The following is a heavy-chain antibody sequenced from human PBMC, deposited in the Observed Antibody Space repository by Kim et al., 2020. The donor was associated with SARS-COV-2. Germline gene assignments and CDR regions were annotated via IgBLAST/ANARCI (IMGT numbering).Heavy chain of an antibody. D-gene: IGHD3-3*01. Sequence: ASVKVSCKASGYNFNSYGSSWVRQAPGQGLEWMGWISAYNANTNYAQKFQGRVIMTTDTSTSTAYMELRSLRSDDTAVYYCARDRASYDFWSGLDWFDPWGQGTLVTVSS. CDR2: ISAYNANT. CDR3: ARDRASYDFWSGLDWFDP. V-gene: IGHV1-18*01. J-gene: IGHJ5*02. CDR1: GYNFNSYG.